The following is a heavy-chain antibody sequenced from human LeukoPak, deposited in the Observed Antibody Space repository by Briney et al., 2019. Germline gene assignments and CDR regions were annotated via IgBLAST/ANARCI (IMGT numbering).Heavy chain of an antibody. CDR1: GYTFTGYY. CDR2: INPNSGGT. V-gene: IGHV1-2*02. Sequence: ASVKVSCKASGYTFTGYYMHWVRQAPGQGLEWMGWINPNSGGTNYAQKFQGRVTMTRDTSTSTAYMELSRLRSDDTAVYYCARARRYDSSGYSIAYWGQGTLVTVSS. D-gene: IGHD3-22*01. J-gene: IGHJ4*02. CDR3: ARARRYDSSGYSIAY.